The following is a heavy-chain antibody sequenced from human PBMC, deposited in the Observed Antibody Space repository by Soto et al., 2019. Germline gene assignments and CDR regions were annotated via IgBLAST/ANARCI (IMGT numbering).Heavy chain of an antibody. V-gene: IGHV4-59*13. CDR1: GGSFGTNY. CDR3: ATDSAGRGPFDP. CDR2: TYHTGST. J-gene: IGHJ5*02. Sequence: SETLSLTCTISGGSFGTNYWSWIRQAPGKGLEWIGYTYHTGSTKYNPSLKSRATISVDTSKNQFSLTLNSAAAADTAVYYCATDSAGRGPFDPWGQGILVTVSS. D-gene: IGHD3-10*01.